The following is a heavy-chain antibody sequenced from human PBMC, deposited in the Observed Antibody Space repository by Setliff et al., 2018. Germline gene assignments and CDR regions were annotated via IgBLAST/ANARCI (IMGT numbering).Heavy chain of an antibody. CDR3: IRPQTPDDDHSSGYYGF. CDR2: ISGYGSRT. D-gene: IGHD3-22*01. CDR1: GFTFSSYA. J-gene: IGHJ4*02. V-gene: IGHV3-23*01. Sequence: PGGSLRLSCAASGFTFSSYAMTWVRQAPGKGLEWVSGISGYGSRTYYADSVKGRSTISRDNSQNTAYLQMNSLETEDTALYYCIRPQTPDDDHSSGYYGFWGQGTPVTVSS.